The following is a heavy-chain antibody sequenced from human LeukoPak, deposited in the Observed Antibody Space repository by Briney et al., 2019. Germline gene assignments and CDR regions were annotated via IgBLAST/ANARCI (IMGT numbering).Heavy chain of an antibody. D-gene: IGHD6-13*01. CDR1: GGTFSSYG. CDR2: ISAYNGNT. CDR3: AGSSYSSSWAYYYYYGMDV. Sequence: GSSVKVSCKASGGTFSSYGISWVRQAPGQGLEWMGWISAYNGNTNYAQKLQGRVTMTTDTSTSTAYTELRSLRSDDTAVYYCAGSSYSSSWAYYYYYGMDVWGQGTTVTVSS. J-gene: IGHJ6*02. V-gene: IGHV1-18*01.